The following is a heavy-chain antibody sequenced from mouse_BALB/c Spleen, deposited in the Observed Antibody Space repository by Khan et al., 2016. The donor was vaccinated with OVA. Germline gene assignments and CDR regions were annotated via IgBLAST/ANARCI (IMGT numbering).Heavy chain of an antibody. CDR1: GYTFTSFW. CDR2: IDPPNSAT. V-gene: IGHV1S127*01. Sequence: QVQLQQSGPELVRPGASVKMSCKASGYTFTSFWMHWGKQRPGQGIVWIGMIDPPNSATRFNQKFKDKATLNVDKSSNPDYMQLRSLQSEDSSVYYCSRGGYGSPFAFWGQGTLVTVSA. CDR3: SRGGYGSPFAF. J-gene: IGHJ3*01. D-gene: IGHD1-1*01.